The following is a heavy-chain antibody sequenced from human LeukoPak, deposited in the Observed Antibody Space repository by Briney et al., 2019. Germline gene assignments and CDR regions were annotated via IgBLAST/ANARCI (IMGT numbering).Heavy chain of an antibody. CDR1: GFTFSSYG. J-gene: IGHJ4*02. D-gene: IGHD2-2*01. Sequence: PGGSLRLSCAASGFTFSSYGMHWVRQAPGKGLEWVAVISSDGGNKYYADSVKGRFTISRDNSKNTLYLQMNSLRAEDTAVYYCAKSIYSSTSCHDYWGQGILVTVSS. V-gene: IGHV3-30*18. CDR2: ISSDGGNK. CDR3: AKSIYSSTSCHDY.